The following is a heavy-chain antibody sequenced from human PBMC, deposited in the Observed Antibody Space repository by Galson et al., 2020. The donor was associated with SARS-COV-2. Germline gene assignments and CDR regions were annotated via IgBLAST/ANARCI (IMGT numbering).Heavy chain of an antibody. CDR1: GFTFSSYD. D-gene: IGHD3-16*01. J-gene: IGHJ6*02. CDR3: ARGDRPRDYYYGMDV. V-gene: IGHV3-13*01. Sequence: GGSLRLSCAASGFTFSSYDMHWVRQATGKGLEWVSAIGTAGDTYYPGSVKGRFTISRENAKNSLYLQMNSLRAGDTAVYYCARGDRPRDYYYGMDVWGQGTTVTVSS. CDR2: IGTAGDT.